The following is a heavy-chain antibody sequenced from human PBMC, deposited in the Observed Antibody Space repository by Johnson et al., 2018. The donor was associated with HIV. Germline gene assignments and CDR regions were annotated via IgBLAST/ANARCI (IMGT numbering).Heavy chain of an antibody. CDR3: ARIRVGTTSHNAFQV. V-gene: IGHV3-20*04. D-gene: IGHD1-14*01. J-gene: IGHJ3*01. CDR1: GFTFGDYG. Sequence: EVQLVESGGRVVRPGGSLRLSCVVSGFTFGDYGMSWVRQAPGKGLQWVSGINWNGRDTGYVDSVKGRFTISRDNAKSTLHLQMNSLSAEDSAIYYCARIRVGTTSHNAFQVWGRGPVVTVSS. CDR2: INWNGRDT.